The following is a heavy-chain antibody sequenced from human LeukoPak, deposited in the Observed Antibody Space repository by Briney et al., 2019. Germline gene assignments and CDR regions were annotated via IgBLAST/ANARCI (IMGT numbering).Heavy chain of an antibody. Sequence: GASVKVSCKASGGTFSSYAISWVRQAPGQGLEWMGGIIPIFGTANYAQKFQGRVTITADESTSTAYMELSSLRSEDTAVYYCARDLNCGGDCDWDYYYGMDVWGQGTTVTVSS. V-gene: IGHV1-69*13. CDR2: IIPIFGTA. D-gene: IGHD2-21*02. CDR3: ARDLNCGGDCDWDYYYGMDV. J-gene: IGHJ6*02. CDR1: GGTFSSYA.